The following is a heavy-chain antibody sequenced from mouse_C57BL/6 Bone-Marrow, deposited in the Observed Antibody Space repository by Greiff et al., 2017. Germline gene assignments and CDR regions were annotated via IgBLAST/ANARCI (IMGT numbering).Heavy chain of an antibody. J-gene: IGHJ2*01. CDR1: GYTFTSYG. CDR2: IYPRSGNT. CDR3: ARSRRDYYYGSSHYFDY. V-gene: IGHV1-81*01. D-gene: IGHD1-1*01. Sequence: VQLQQSGAELARPGASVKLSCKASGYTFTSYGISWVKQRTGQGLEWIGEIYPRSGNTYYNEKFKGKATLTADKSSSTAYMELRSLTSEDSAVYFCARSRRDYYYGSSHYFDYWGQGTTLTVSS.